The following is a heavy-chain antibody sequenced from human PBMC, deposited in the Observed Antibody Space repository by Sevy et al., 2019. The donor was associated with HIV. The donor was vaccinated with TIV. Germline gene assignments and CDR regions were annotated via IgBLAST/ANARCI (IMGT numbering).Heavy chain of an antibody. CDR1: GFTFSHYS. CDR3: AISPPKIAAAGKSTRYGL. D-gene: IGHD6-13*01. J-gene: IGHJ5*02. V-gene: IGHV3-21*01. Sequence: GGSLRLSCSASGFTFSHYSMTWVRQAPGKGLEWVSSISSSSKYIYYEDSVRGRFTNSRDNAENSLYLHINNLRAEATAVYYCAISPPKIAAAGKSTRYGLWGQGTLVTVSS. CDR2: ISSSSKYI.